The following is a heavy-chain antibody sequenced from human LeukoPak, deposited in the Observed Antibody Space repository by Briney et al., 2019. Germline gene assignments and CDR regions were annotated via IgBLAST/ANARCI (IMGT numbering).Heavy chain of an antibody. Sequence: GGSLRLSCAASGFTFGSFWMHWVRQAPGKGLVWVSRINRDGSGATYADSVMGRLTISRDNAKSTLYLEINSLRAEDTAVYYCAREDSGSYHPDRWGQGALVTVSS. CDR1: GFTFGSFW. D-gene: IGHD1-26*01. V-gene: IGHV3-74*01. CDR2: INRDGSGA. CDR3: AREDSGSYHPDR. J-gene: IGHJ4*02.